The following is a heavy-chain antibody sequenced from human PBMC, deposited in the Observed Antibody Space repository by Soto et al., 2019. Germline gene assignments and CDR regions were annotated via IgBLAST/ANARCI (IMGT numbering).Heavy chain of an antibody. V-gene: IGHV4-59*11. J-gene: IGHJ4*02. Sequence: SETLSLTCTVSGGSMSSHYWTWLRQPPGKGLEWIGYISYSGSTYYNPSLKSRVTISADTSRNQFPLKLSSVIAADTAVYYCARADPDASVGYWGQGTLVTVSS. CDR3: ARADPDASVGY. CDR1: GGSMSSHY. D-gene: IGHD3-16*01. CDR2: ISYSGST.